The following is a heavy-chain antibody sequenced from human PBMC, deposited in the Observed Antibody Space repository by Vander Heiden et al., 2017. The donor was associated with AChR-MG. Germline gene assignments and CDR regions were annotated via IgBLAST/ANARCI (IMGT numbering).Heavy chain of an antibody. D-gene: IGHD2-8*01. CDR1: GFTFSSYS. CDR3: ARGPPRRDIVGTVSNYFDN. CDR2: ISSRSNTI. V-gene: IGHV3-48*02. J-gene: IGHJ4*02. Sequence: EVQLVESGGGLVQPGGSLRLSCAASGFTFSSYSMNWGRQAPGKGLEWLSYISSRSNTIYYADSVKGRFTISRDNANNLVYLQMNSLRDEDAAVYYCARGPPRRDIVGTVSNYFDNWGQGTLVTVSS.